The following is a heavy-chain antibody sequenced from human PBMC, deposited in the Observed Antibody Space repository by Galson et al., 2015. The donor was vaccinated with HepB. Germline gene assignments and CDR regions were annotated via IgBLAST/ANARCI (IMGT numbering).Heavy chain of an antibody. CDR1: GFTFSSYA. CDR3: AREGTRTGITMIVVVISAGAFDI. Sequence: LRLSCAASGFTFSSYAMHWVRQAPGKGLEWVAVISYDGSNKYYADSVKGRFTISRDNSKNTLYLQMNSLRAEDTAVYYCAREGTRTGITMIVVVISAGAFDIWGQGTMVTVSS. J-gene: IGHJ3*02. CDR2: ISYDGSNK. V-gene: IGHV3-30-3*01. D-gene: IGHD3-22*01.